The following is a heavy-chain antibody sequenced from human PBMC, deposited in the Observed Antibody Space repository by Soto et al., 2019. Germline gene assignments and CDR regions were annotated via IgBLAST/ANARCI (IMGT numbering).Heavy chain of an antibody. J-gene: IGHJ4*02. CDR3: ARLFRDVYNAVEY. CDR1: GGYISSYY. Sequence: PSETMSLTCTVSGGYISSYYWSWIRQSPGKGLEWIGYTSNSAPTIYNPSLKSRVTISADTSKNQFSLRLSSVTAADTAVYFCARLFRDVYNAVEYWGQGALVTVS. CDR2: TSNSAPT. D-gene: IGHD3-3*01. V-gene: IGHV4-59*08.